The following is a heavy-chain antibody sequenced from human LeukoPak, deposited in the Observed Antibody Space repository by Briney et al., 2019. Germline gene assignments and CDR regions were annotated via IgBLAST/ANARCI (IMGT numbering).Heavy chain of an antibody. CDR1: GVSFSSYP. Sequence: SVKVSCKASGVSFSSYPISWVRQAPGPGLGWVGGRIPIFCTASYAQKFQVRVTITADESTSTAYMELSSLRSEDTAVYYCARGGHYFDYWGQGTLVTVSS. V-gene: IGHV1-69*13. CDR3: ARGGHYFDY. CDR2: RIPIFCTA. J-gene: IGHJ4*02.